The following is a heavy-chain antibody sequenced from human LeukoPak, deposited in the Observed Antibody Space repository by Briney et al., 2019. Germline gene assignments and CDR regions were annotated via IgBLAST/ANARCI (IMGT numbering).Heavy chain of an antibody. CDR1: GGTFSSYA. J-gene: IGHJ4*02. V-gene: IGHV1-69*04. Sequence: ASVKVSCKASGGTFSSYAISWVRQAPGQGLEWMGRIIPILGIANYAQKFQGRVTITADKSTSTAYMELSSLRAEDTAVYYCARVLDPSTVGRVFDYWGQGTLVTVSS. CDR3: ARVLDPSTVGRVFDY. CDR2: IIPILGIA. D-gene: IGHD3-16*01.